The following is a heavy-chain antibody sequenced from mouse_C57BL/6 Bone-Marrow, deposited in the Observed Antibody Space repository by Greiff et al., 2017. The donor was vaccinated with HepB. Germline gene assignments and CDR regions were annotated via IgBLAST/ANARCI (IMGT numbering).Heavy chain of an antibody. J-gene: IGHJ2*01. CDR2: ISNLAYSI. V-gene: IGHV5-15*01. CDR3: ARSPYYYGSYFVC. D-gene: IGHD1-1*01. CDR1: GFAFSDYG. Sequence: DVHLVESGGGLVQPGGSLKLSCAASGFAFSDYGMAWVRQAPRKGPEWVAFISNLAYSIYYADTVTGRFTISIENAKNTLYLEMSVLRSENTAMYYCARSPYYYGSYFVCWGQGTTLTGSS.